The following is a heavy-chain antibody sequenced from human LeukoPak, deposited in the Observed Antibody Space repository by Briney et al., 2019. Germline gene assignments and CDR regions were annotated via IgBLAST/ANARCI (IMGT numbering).Heavy chain of an antibody. V-gene: IGHV3-7*01. CDR3: ARDEGYISSLGLFDY. J-gene: IGHJ4*02. D-gene: IGHD6-6*01. CDR1: GFTFSSYW. Sequence: PGGSLRLSCAASGFTFSSYWMSWVRQAPGKGLEWVANIKQDGSKKYYVDSVKGRFTISRDNAKNSLYLQMNSLRAEDTAVYYCARDEGYISSLGLFDYWGQGTLVTVSS. CDR2: IKQDGSKK.